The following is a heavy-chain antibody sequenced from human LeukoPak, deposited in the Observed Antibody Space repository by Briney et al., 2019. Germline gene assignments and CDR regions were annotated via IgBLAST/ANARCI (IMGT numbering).Heavy chain of an antibody. J-gene: IGHJ6*02. CDR1: GLTVSSNY. V-gene: IGHV3-66*01. CDR2: IYSGGST. CDR3: AIPPLSGTGSSRPLAGMDV. D-gene: IGHD3-10*01. Sequence: GGSLRLSCAASGLTVSSNYMSWVRQTPGKGLEWVSIIYSGGSTYYADSVRDRFTIPRDNSKNTLYLQMNSLRAEDTAVYYCAIPPLSGTGSSRPLAGMDVWGQGITVTVSS.